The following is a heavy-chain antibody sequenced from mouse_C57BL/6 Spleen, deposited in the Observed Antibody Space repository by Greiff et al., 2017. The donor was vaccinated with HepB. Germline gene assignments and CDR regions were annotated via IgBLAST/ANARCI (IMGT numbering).Heavy chain of an antibody. CDR2: INPNNGGT. CDR1: GYTFTDYN. D-gene: IGHD1-1*01. Sequence: EVQLQQSGPELVKPEASVKMSCKASGYTFTDYNMHWVKQSHGKSLEWIGYINPNNGGTSYNQKFKGKATLTVNKSSSTAYMELRSLTSEDSAVYYCARGGYYYGSSYVDWYFDVWGTGTTVTVSS. CDR3: ARGGYYYGSSYVDWYFDV. J-gene: IGHJ1*03. V-gene: IGHV1-22*01.